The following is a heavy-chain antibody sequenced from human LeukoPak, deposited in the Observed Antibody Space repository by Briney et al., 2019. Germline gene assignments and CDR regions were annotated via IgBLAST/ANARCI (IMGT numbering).Heavy chain of an antibody. CDR2: VAGGGGST. CDR1: GFTFSGYP. Sequence: GGSLRLSCAASGFTFSGYPMSWVRQAPGKGLEWVSTVAGGGGSTFYADSVKGRFTISRDNSKKPLYLQLNTLRAEDTAVYYCAKRVAALNYYCDYWGQGTLVTVSS. V-gene: IGHV3-23*01. CDR3: AKRVAALNYYCDY. J-gene: IGHJ4*02.